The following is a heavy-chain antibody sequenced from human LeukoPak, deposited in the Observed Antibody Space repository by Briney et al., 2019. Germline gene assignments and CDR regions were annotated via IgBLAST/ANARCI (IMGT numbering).Heavy chain of an antibody. CDR1: GDSISSNSDA. J-gene: IGHJ4*02. CDR3: ARDPVGGSTIFDY. D-gene: IGHD1-26*01. Sequence: SQTLSLTCAISGDSISSNSDAWNWIRQSPSRGLEWLGRTYYRSKWYYDYAVAVRSRISINPDTSKNQFSLQLSSVTPEDTAVYYCARDPVGGSTIFDYWGQGTLVTVSS. CDR2: TYYRSKWYY. V-gene: IGHV6-1*01.